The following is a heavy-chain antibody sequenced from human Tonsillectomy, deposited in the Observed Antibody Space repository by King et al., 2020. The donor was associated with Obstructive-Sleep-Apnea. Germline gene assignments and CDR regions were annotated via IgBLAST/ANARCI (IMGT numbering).Heavy chain of an antibody. CDR1: GGSISSGGYY. CDR2: IYNSGST. J-gene: IGHJ4*02. D-gene: IGHD3/OR15-3a*01. CDR3: ARGTGPYYFDY. Sequence: VQLQESGPGLVKSSQTLSLTCSVSGGSISSGGYYWSWIRQHPGKGLEWIGNIYNSGSTYYNPSLKSRVTISVDTSKNQFSLKLSSVTAADTAVYYCARGTGPYYFDYWGQGTLVTVSS. V-gene: IGHV4-31*03.